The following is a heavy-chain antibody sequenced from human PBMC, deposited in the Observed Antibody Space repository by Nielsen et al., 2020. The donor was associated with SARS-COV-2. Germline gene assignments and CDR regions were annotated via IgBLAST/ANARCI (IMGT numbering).Heavy chain of an antibody. D-gene: IGHD5-12*01. V-gene: IGHV2-70*17. CDR1: HFLLTTSKRC. J-gene: IGHJ4*02. CDR2: IDWDDET. CDR3: ARTSATGYSDF. Sequence: SGPTLANPTQTFTLTRSLSHFLLTTSKRCVSWIRQRQGKALEWKAPIDWDDETLYSTSLTTRPTIYKDNSKSQVVLTMTNMDPVDTATDYCARTSATGYSDFWCQGALVTVS.